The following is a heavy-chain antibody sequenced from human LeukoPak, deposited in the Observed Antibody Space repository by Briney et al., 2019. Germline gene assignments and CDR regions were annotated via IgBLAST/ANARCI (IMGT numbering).Heavy chain of an antibody. V-gene: IGHV1-46*01. CDR1: GYTFTSYY. CDR3: ARVDSSSGGMDV. D-gene: IGHD6-6*01. J-gene: IGHJ6*02. CDR2: INPSGGST. Sequence: ASVKVSCKASGYTFTSYYMHWVRQAPGQGLEWMGIINPSGGSTSYAQRFQGGVTMTRDTSTSTVYMELSSLRSEDTAVYYCARVDSSSGGMDVWGQGTTVTVSS.